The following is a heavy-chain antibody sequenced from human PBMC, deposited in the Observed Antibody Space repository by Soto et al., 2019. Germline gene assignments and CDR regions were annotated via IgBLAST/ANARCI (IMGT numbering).Heavy chain of an antibody. CDR2: LNHSGST. V-gene: IGHV4-34*01. CDR3: ARDKNYYYYGMDV. CDR1: GGSFSGYY. Sequence: PSETLSLTCAVYGGSFSGYYWNWIRQPPGKGLEWIGELNHSGSTKYNPSLKSRVSISVDTSKNQFSLRLNSVTAADTAVYYCARDKNYYYYGMDVWGQGTTVPVSS. J-gene: IGHJ6*02.